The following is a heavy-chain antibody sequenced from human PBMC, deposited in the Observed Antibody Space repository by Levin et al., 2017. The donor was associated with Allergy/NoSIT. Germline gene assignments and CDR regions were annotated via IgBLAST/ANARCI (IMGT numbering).Heavy chain of an antibody. V-gene: IGHV3-48*01. CDR1: GFTFSSYS. D-gene: IGHD3-9*01. Sequence: HPGGSLRLSCAASGFTFSSYSMNWVRQAPGKGLEWVSYISSSSSTIYYADSVKGRFTISRDNAKNSLYLQMNSLRAEDTAVYYCAREGGLGLRYFDWLYYFDYWGQGTLVTVSS. CDR2: ISSSSSTI. CDR3: AREGGLGLRYFDWLYYFDY. J-gene: IGHJ4*02.